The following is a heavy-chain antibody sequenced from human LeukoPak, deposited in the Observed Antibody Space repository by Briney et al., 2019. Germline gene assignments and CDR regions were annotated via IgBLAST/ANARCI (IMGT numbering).Heavy chain of an antibody. CDR1: GFTFSDYY. J-gene: IGHJ6*03. V-gene: IGHV3-11*04. CDR3: ARAEKTTVTTMRYMDV. CDR2: ISSSGSTI. D-gene: IGHD4-17*01. Sequence: GGSLRLSCAASGFTFSDYYMSWIRQAPGKGLEWVSYISSSGSTIYYADSVKGRFTISRDNAKNSLYLQMNSLRVEDTAVYYCARAEKTTVTTMRYMDVWGKGTTVTVSS.